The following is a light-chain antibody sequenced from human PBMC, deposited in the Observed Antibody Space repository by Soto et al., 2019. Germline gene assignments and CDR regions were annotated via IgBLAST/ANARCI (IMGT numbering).Light chain of an antibody. CDR3: QEYSNGWR. J-gene: IGKJ1*01. V-gene: IGKV1-5*01. Sequence: DIQMTQSPSTLSAFVGDRVSITCRASQNISRWLAWYQQKPGKAPKLLIYDGSTLESGVPSRFSGSGSGTEFILTISSLQPDDFASFYCQEYSNGWRFGQGTKVKIK. CDR1: QNISRW. CDR2: DGS.